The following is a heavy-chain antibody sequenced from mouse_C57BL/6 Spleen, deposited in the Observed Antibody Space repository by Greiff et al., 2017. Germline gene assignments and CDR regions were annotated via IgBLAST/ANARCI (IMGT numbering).Heavy chain of an antibody. Sequence: QVQLQQPGAELVKPGASVKMSCKASGYTFTSYWITWVKQRPGQGLEWIGDIYPGSGSTNYNEKFKSKATLTVDTSSSTAYMQLSSLTSEDSAVYYCARGQLKQGYYAMDYWGQGTSVTGSS. V-gene: IGHV1-55*01. CDR1: GYTFTSYW. CDR3: ARGQLKQGYYAMDY. CDR2: IYPGSGST. J-gene: IGHJ4*01. D-gene: IGHD3-2*02.